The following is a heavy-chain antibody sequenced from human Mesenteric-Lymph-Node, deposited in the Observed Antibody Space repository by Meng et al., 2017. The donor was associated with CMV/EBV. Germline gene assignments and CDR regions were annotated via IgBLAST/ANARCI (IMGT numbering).Heavy chain of an antibody. V-gene: IGHV3-11*04. CDR1: GFTFSDYY. J-gene: IGHJ4*02. CDR2: ISNSGSTI. Sequence: GESLKISCAASGFTFSDYYMSWIRQAPGKGLEWVSYISNSGSTIYYADSVKGRFTISRDNAKNSLYLQMNSLRAEDTAVYYCASSTAGYCSSTSCSDFDYWGQGTLVTVSS. CDR3: ASSTAGYCSSTSCSDFDY. D-gene: IGHD2-2*01.